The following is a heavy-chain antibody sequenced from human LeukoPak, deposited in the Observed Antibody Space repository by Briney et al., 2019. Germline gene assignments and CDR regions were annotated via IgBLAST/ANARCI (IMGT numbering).Heavy chain of an antibody. CDR1: GGSFSGYY. J-gene: IGHJ3*02. V-gene: IGHV4-34*01. CDR2: INHSGST. CDR3: ATQTYYYDSSGYYRASDAFDI. Sequence: SETLSLTCAVYGGSFSGYYWSWIRQPPGKGLEWIGEINHSGSTNYNPSLKSRVTISVDTSKNQFSLKLSSVTAADTAVYYCATQTYYYDSSGYYRASDAFDIWGQGTMVTVSS. D-gene: IGHD3-22*01.